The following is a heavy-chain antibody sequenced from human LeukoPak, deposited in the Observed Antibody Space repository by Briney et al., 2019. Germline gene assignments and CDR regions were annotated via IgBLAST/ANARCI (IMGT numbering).Heavy chain of an antibody. V-gene: IGHV3-30*02. CDR1: GFTFSNYG. CDR3: AKDNPLDY. CDR2: IRYDGNNK. Sequence: GGSLRLSCGASGFTFSNYGMLWVRQAPGKGLEWVAFIRYDGNNKLYADSMEGRFTISRDNSKNTLYLHINSLRAEDTAVYYCAKDNPLDYWGQGTLVIVSS. J-gene: IGHJ4*02. D-gene: IGHD1-14*01.